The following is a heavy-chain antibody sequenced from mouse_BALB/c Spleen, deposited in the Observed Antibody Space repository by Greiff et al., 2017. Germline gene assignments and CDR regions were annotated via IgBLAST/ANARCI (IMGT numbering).Heavy chain of an antibody. J-gene: IGHJ4*01. Sequence: EVKLMESGGDLVKPGGSLKLSCAASGFTFSSYGMSWVRQTQDKRLEWVATISGGGSYTYYPDSVKGRFTISRDNAKNTLYLQMSSLKSEDTAMYYCARHEVNDYDVGYAMDYWGQGTSVTVSS. CDR1: GFTFSSYG. V-gene: IGHV5-6*01. CDR2: ISGGGSYT. D-gene: IGHD2-4*01. CDR3: ARHEVNDYDVGYAMDY.